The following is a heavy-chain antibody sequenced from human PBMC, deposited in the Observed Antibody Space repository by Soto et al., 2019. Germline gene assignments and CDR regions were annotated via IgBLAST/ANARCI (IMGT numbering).Heavy chain of an antibody. V-gene: IGHV4-39*01. Sequence: SETLSLTCTVSGGSISSSSYYWGWIRQPPGKGLEWIGSIYYSGSTYYNPSLKSRVTISVDTSKNQFSLKLSSVTAADTAVYYCATNHAYYYYYGTDVWGQRTTVPVS. CDR1: GGSISSSSYY. J-gene: IGHJ6*02. D-gene: IGHD7-27*01. CDR3: ATNHAYYYYYGTDV. CDR2: IYYSGST.